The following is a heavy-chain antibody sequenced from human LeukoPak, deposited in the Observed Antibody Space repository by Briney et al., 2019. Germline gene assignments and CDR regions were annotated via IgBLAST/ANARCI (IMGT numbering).Heavy chain of an antibody. J-gene: IGHJ2*01. CDR2: TSDSGSS. Sequence: SETLSLTCTVSAGSISAYYWTWIRQPPGKGLEWIGYTSDSGSSNYKSSLKSRVSMSVDTSKRQFSLTLTSVTAADTVVYYCARIVRQDGGYLDLWGRGSLVTVSS. V-gene: IGHV4-59*08. D-gene: IGHD3-16*02. CDR3: ARIVRQDGGYLDL. CDR1: AGSISAYY.